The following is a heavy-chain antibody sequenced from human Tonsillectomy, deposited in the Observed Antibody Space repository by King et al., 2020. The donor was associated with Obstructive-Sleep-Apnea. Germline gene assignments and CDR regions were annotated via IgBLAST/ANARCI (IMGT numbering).Heavy chain of an antibody. J-gene: IGHJ5*02. V-gene: IGHV4-38-2*02. CDR3: AKHEFWTGYSPYWFDP. D-gene: IGHD3/OR15-3a*01. CDR1: GFSISDGYY. Sequence: VPLQESGPGLVKPWETLSLTCTVSGFSISDGYYWGWLRQSPGKGLEWIGSIYYSGSTYYNPSLKSRITVSVDTSKNHFSLEMTSVSATDTAVYYCAKHEFWTGYSPYWFDPWGQGTLVTVSS. CDR2: IYYSGST.